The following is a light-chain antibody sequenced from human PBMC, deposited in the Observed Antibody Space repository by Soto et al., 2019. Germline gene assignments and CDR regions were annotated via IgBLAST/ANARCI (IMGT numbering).Light chain of an antibody. Sequence: DIQRTQSPSSVSASVGDRATTTSRPSQGIRSWLAWYQQKPGKAPKLXIYAASSLHSGVPSRFSGSGSGTDFTLTISSLQHEDFATYYCQQANSFTLTFGGGTQVDIK. CDR3: QQANSFTLT. CDR2: AAS. V-gene: IGKV1-12*01. J-gene: IGKJ4*01. CDR1: QGIRSW.